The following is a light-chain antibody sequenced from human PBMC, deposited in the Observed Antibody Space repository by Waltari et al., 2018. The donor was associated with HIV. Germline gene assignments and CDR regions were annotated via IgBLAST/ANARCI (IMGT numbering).Light chain of an antibody. J-gene: IGLJ2*01. V-gene: IGLV3-10*01. CDR2: EDS. Sequence: SYELTQPPSVSVSPGQTDRITCSGDALQKKYAYWYQQKSGQAPVLVIYEDSKRPAGIPERFSGSSSGTMATLTISGAQVEDEADYYCYSTDSSGNHVVFGGGTKLTVL. CDR3: YSTDSSGNHVV. CDR1: ALQKKY.